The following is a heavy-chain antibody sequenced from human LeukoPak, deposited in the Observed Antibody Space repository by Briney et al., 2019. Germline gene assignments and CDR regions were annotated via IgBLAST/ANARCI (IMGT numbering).Heavy chain of an antibody. CDR2: IYSDNT. CDR1: GFTVSSNS. Sequence: GGSLRLSCTVSGFTVSSNSMSWVRQAPGKGLEWVSYIYSDNTHYSDSVKGRFTISRDNSKNTLYLQMNSLRAEDTAVYYCARRAGAYSHPYDYWGQGTLVTVSS. CDR3: ARRAGAYSHPYDY. J-gene: IGHJ4*02. V-gene: IGHV3-53*01. D-gene: IGHD4/OR15-4a*01.